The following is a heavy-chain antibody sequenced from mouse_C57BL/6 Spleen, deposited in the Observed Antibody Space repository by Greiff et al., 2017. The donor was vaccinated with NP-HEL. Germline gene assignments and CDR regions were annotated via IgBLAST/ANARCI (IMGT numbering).Heavy chain of an antibody. CDR2: IDPSDSYN. J-gene: IGHJ4*01. Sequence: VQLQQPGAELVKPGASVKLSCKASGYTFTSYWMQWVKQRPGQGLEWIGEIDPSDSYNNYNQKFKGKATLTVDTSSSTAYMQLSSLTSEDSAVYYCARSYYYGSSGDYAMDYWGQGTSVTVSS. CDR1: GYTFTSYW. CDR3: ARSYYYGSSGDYAMDY. V-gene: IGHV1-50*01. D-gene: IGHD1-1*01.